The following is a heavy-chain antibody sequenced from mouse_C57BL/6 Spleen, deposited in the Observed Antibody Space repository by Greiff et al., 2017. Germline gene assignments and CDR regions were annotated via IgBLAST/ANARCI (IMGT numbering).Heavy chain of an antibody. CDR1: GYTFTSYW. CDR3: ARLAGGYFDY. CDR2: IDPNSGCT. D-gene: IGHD1-1*01. Sequence: QVQLQQPGAELVKPGASVKLSCKASGYTFTSYWMHWVKQRPGRGLEWIGWIDPNSGCTKYNEKFKSKATLTVDTPSSTAYMQLSSLTSEDTAVYYCARLAGGYFDYWGQGTTLTVSS. J-gene: IGHJ2*01. V-gene: IGHV1-72*01.